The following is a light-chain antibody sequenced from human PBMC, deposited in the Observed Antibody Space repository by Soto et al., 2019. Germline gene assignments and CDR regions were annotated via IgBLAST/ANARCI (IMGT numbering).Light chain of an antibody. CDR1: QSVSSY. J-gene: IGKJ4*01. CDR2: DAS. V-gene: IGKV3-11*01. Sequence: EIVLTQSPATLSLSPGERATLSCRASQSVSSYLAWYQQKPGQAPRLLIYDASNRATGIPARFSGSGSGTDFTLTISSLEPEDFAVYDCQQRSSWPLTFGGGTKVEIK. CDR3: QQRSSWPLT.